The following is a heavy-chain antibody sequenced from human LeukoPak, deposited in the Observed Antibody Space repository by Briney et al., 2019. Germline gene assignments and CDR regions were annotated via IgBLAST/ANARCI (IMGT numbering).Heavy chain of an antibody. D-gene: IGHD3-22*01. CDR1: GYTFTGYY. CDR3: ARDADSSGYHDAFDI. CDR2: INPNSGGT. J-gene: IGHJ3*02. V-gene: IGHV1-2*02. Sequence: ASVKVSCKASGYTFTGYYMHWVRQAPGQGLEWMGWINPNSGGTNYAQKFQGRVTMTRDTSNSTAYMELSRLRSDDTAVYYCARDADSSGYHDAFDIWGQGTMVTVSS.